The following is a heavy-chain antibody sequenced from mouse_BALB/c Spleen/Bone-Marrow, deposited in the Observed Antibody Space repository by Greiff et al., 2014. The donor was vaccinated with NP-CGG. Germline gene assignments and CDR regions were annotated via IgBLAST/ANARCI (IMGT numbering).Heavy chain of an antibody. Sequence: VQLKDSGAELVKPGASVKLSCTASGFNIKDTYMHWVKQRPEQGLEWIGRIDPANGNTKYDPKFQGKATITADTSSNTAYLQLSSLTSEDTAVYYCAPYYYGSSQFAYWGQGTLVTVSA. CDR3: APYYYGSSQFAY. CDR2: IDPANGNT. D-gene: IGHD1-1*01. CDR1: GFNIKDTY. V-gene: IGHV14-3*02. J-gene: IGHJ3*01.